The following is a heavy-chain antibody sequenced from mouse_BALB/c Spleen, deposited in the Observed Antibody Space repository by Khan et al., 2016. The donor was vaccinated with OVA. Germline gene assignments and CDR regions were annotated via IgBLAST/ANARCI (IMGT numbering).Heavy chain of an antibody. CDR1: GFTFSNYA. CDR3: ARDYWFTY. Sequence: EVQLVESGGDLVKPGGSLKLSCAASGFTFSNYAMSWVRQTPEKRLEWVASISSGGTTYFPDSVKGRFTISRDNGRNILYLQISSLRSEDTAMYYCARDYWFTYWGQGTLVTVSA. J-gene: IGHJ3*01. V-gene: IGHV5-6-5*01. CDR2: ISSGGTT.